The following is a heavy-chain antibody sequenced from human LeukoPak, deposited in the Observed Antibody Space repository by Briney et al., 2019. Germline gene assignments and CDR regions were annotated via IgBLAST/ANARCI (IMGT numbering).Heavy chain of an antibody. CDR1: GFTFSSYG. V-gene: IGHV4-39*01. J-gene: IGHJ5*02. CDR2: IYYSGST. Sequence: GSLRLSCAASGFTFSSYGMHWVRQAPGKGLEWIGSIYYSGSTYYNPSLKSRVTISVDTSKNQFSLKLSSVTAADTAVYYCASPPHGPWGQGTLVTVSS. CDR3: ASPPHGP.